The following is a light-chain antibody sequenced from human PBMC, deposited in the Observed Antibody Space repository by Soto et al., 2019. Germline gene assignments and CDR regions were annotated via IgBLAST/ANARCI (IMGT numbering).Light chain of an antibody. J-gene: IGKJ1*01. Sequence: DIQMTQSPSTLSASVGDRVTITCRASQSISNWLAWYQQKPGKAPKLLIYDASSLESGVSLRFSGSGSGTEFTLAISSLKPDDFATYYCQQYQSYSRTFGQGTKVDIK. CDR2: DAS. CDR1: QSISNW. CDR3: QQYQSYSRT. V-gene: IGKV1-5*01.